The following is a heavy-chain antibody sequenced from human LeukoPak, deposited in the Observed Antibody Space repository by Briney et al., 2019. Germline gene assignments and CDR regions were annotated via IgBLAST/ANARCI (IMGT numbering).Heavy chain of an antibody. CDR2: IIPILGIA. D-gene: IGHD6-19*01. J-gene: IGHJ4*02. V-gene: IGHV1-69*02. CDR1: GGTFSSYT. Sequence: SVKVSCRASGGTFSSYTISWVRQAPGQGLEWMGRIIPILGIANYAQKFQGRVTITADKSTSTAYMELSSLRSEDTAVYYCARGPIAVAGMRWGQGTLVTVSS. CDR3: ARGPIAVAGMR.